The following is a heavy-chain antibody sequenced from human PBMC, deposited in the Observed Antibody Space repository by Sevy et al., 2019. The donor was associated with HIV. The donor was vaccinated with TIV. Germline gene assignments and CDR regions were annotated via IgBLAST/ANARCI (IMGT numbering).Heavy chain of an antibody. CDR2: IYYSGGT. J-gene: IGHJ4*02. CDR1: GGSISSSIYY. D-gene: IGHD6-13*01. CDR3: ATEGEGSSWSYYFDS. Sequence: SETLSLTCAVSGGSISSSIYYWGWVRQPPGKGLEWIGSIYYSGGTYYNPSLKSRVTISLDTSKNHFSLNLRSVTAADTAVYYCATEGEGSSWSYYFDSWGQGTLVTVSS. V-gene: IGHV4-39*02.